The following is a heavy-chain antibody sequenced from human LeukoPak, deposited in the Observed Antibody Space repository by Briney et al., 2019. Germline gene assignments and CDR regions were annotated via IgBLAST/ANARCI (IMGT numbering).Heavy chain of an antibody. V-gene: IGHV5-51*01. D-gene: IGHD2-8*01. CDR1: GYSFTSYW. CDR3: ARSLGPHCTNGVCYRDWFDP. Sequence: GESLKISCKGSGYSFTSYWIGWVRQMPGKGLEWMGIIYPGDSDTRYSPSFQGQVTISADKSISTAYLQWSSLKASDTAMYYCARSLGPHCTNGVCYRDWFDPWGQGTLVTVSS. J-gene: IGHJ5*02. CDR2: IYPGDSDT.